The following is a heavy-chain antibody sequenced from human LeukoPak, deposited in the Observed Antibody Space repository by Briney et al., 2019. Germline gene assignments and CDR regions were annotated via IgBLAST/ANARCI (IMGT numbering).Heavy chain of an antibody. CDR1: GFTFSTFG. J-gene: IGHJ4*02. Sequence: GRSLRLSCAASGFTFSTFGMHWVRQAPGKGLEWVAVISHDGTGKFHADSVKGRFTISRDNSKNTLYLQMNSLTVEDTAAYYCAKEVRDFAGFDYWGQGTLVTVSS. CDR3: AKEVRDFAGFDY. V-gene: IGHV3-30*18. CDR2: ISHDGTGK. D-gene: IGHD3/OR15-3a*01.